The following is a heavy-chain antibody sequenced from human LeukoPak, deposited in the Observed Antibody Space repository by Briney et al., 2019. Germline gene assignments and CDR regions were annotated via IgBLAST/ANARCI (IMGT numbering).Heavy chain of an antibody. CDR1: GYSFSYYW. CDR2: IYPGDSDT. CDR3: ARHPPGYGVWFDP. V-gene: IGHV5-51*01. J-gene: IGHJ5*02. D-gene: IGHD4-17*01. Sequence: GESLKISCKGSGYSFSYYWIGWVRQMPGKGLEWMGIIYPGDSDTRYSPSFQGQVTISADKSISTAYLQWSSLKASDTAMYYCARHPPGYGVWFDPWGQGTLVTVSS.